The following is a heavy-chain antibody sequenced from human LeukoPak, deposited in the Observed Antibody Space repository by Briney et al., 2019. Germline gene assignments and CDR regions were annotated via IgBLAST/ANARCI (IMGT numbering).Heavy chain of an antibody. CDR3: AREIRSRGTGWFDP. CDR2: IYYSGST. Sequence: PSETLSPTCTVSGGSVSSGSYYWSWIRQPPGKGLEWIGYIYYSGSTNYNPSLKSRVTISVYTSKNQFSLKLSSVTTADTAVYYCAREIRSRGTGWFDPWGQGTLVTVSS. V-gene: IGHV4-61*01. CDR1: GGSVSSGSYY. D-gene: IGHD1-1*01. J-gene: IGHJ5*02.